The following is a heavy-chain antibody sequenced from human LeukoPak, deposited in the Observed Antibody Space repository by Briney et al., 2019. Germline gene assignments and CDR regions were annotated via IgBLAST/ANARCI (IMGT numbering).Heavy chain of an antibody. CDR2: IIPIFGTT. Sequence: SVKVSCKASGGTFSSHAISWVRQAPGQGLEWMGGIIPIFGTTNYAQKFQGRVTITADESTSTAYMELSSLRSEDTAVYYCARARGVGDDLYYFDYWGQGTLVTVSS. V-gene: IGHV1-69*01. CDR1: GGTFSSHA. J-gene: IGHJ4*02. D-gene: IGHD3-3*01. CDR3: ARARGVGDDLYYFDY.